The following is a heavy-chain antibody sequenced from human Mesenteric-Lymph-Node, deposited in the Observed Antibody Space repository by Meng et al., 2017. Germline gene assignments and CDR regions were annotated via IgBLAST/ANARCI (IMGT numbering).Heavy chain of an antibody. D-gene: IGHD6-13*01. Sequence: ASVKVSCKVSGYTLTELSMHWVRQAPGKGLEWMGGFDPEDGETIYAQKFQGRVTMTEDTSTDTAYMELSSLRSEDTAVYYCALLLRYSSSWTNFDYWGQGTLGTVAA. V-gene: IGHV1-24*01. CDR3: ALLLRYSSSWTNFDY. J-gene: IGHJ4*02. CDR1: GYTLTELS. CDR2: FDPEDGET.